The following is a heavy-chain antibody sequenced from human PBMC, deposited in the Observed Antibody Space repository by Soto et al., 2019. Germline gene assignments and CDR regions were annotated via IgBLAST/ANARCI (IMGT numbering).Heavy chain of an antibody. CDR1: GFTFSSYS. V-gene: IGHV3-48*01. D-gene: IGHD6-13*01. Sequence: EVQLVESGGGLVQPGGSLRFSCAASGFTFSSYSMNWVRQAPGKGLEWVSYISSSSSTIYYADSVKGRFTISRDNAKNSLYLQMNSLRAEDTAVYYCARDLGSSWYPEYFQHWGQGTLVTVSS. J-gene: IGHJ1*01. CDR3: ARDLGSSWYPEYFQH. CDR2: ISSSSSTI.